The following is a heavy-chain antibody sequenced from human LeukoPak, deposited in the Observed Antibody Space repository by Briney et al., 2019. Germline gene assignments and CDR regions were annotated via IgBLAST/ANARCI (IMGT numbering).Heavy chain of an antibody. D-gene: IGHD6-13*01. V-gene: IGHV4-30-2*01. J-gene: IGHJ6*02. CDR2: IYHSGST. Sequence: PSETLSLTCTVSGGSISSGGYYWSWIRQPPGKGLEWIGYIYHSGSTYYNPSLKSRVTISVDRSKNQFSLKLSSVTAADTAVYYCARDLAAAGRLDYYYGMDVWGQGTTVTVSS. CDR3: ARDLAAAGRLDYYYGMDV. CDR1: GGSISSGGYY.